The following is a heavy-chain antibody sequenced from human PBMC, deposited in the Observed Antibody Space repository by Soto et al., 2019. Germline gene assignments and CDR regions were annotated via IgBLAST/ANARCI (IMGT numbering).Heavy chain of an antibody. D-gene: IGHD3-16*01. J-gene: IGHJ4*02. CDR3: ARLSYWGVFDY. CDR2: IYYSGST. V-gene: IGHV4-39*01. Sequence: SETLSLTCTVSGGSISSSSYYWGWIRQPPGKGLEWIGSIYYSGSTYYNPSLKSRVTISVDTSKNQFSLKLSSVTAADTAVYYCARLSYWGVFDYWGQGTLVTVSS. CDR1: GGSISSSSYY.